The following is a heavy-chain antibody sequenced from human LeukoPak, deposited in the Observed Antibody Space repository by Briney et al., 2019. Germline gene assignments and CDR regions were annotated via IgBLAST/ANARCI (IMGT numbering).Heavy chain of an antibody. D-gene: IGHD6-13*01. Sequence: PGGSLRLSCAASGFTVSSNYMSWVRQAPGKGLEWVSVIYIGDSTYYADSVKGRFTISRDNSKNTVYLQMNSLRAEDTAVYYCVRDRDSSWPDGGAFDIWGQGTMVTVSS. CDR2: IYIGDST. V-gene: IGHV3-53*01. CDR3: VRDRDSSWPDGGAFDI. CDR1: GFTVSSNY. J-gene: IGHJ3*02.